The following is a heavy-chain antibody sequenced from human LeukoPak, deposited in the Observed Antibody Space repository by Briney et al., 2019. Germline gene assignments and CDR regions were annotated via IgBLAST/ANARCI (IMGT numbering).Heavy chain of an antibody. CDR1: GFTLSNYG. D-gene: IGHD6-19*01. CDR3: AKGVYSSGWYYFDY. CDR2: IWYDGSNK. Sequence: PGGSLRLSCAASGFTLSNYGMHWVRQAPGKGLEWVAVIWYDGSNKYYADSVKGRFTISRDRSKNTLYLQMNSLRAEDTAVYYCAKGVYSSGWYYFDYWGQGTLVTVSS. J-gene: IGHJ4*02. V-gene: IGHV3-33*03.